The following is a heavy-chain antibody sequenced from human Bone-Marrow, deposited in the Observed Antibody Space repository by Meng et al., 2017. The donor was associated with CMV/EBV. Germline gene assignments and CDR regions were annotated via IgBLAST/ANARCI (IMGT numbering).Heavy chain of an antibody. D-gene: IGHD1-26*01. CDR3: ARYLWKLLTTDGMDV. CDR1: GYTFTGYY. Sequence: ASVKVSCKASGYTFTGYYMHWVRQAPGQGLEWMGWINPNSGGTNYAQKFQGRVTMTRDTSISTAYMELSRLRSDDTAVYYCARYLWKLLTTDGMDVWGQGTTVTVSS. CDR2: INPNSGGT. V-gene: IGHV1-2*02. J-gene: IGHJ6*02.